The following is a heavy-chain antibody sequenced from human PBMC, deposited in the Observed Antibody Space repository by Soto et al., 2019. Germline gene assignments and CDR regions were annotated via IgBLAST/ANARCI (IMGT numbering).Heavy chain of an antibody. D-gene: IGHD3-10*01. J-gene: IGHJ4*02. V-gene: IGHV1-69*01. CDR2: IIPIFGTA. CDR1: GGTFSRHA. Sequence: QVQLVQSGAEVRKPGSSVKVSCKASGGTFSRHAISWVRQAPGQGLAWMGGIIPIFGTANHAQKFQGRVTITADESTSTAYMELSSLRSEDTAVYYCARGPHYYESGSPSWSTADWGQGTLVTVSS. CDR3: ARGPHYYESGSPSWSTAD.